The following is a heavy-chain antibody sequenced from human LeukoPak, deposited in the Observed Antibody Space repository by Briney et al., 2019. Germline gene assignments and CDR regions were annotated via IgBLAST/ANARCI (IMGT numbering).Heavy chain of an antibody. J-gene: IGHJ4*02. V-gene: IGHV1-69*13. D-gene: IGHD3-22*01. Sequence: SVKVPCKASGGTFSSYAISWVRQAPGQGLEWMGGIIPIFGTANYAQKFQGRVTITADESTSTAYMELSSLRSEDTAVYYCARGPRPTYYYDSSGYYYDPRPPFDYWGQGTLVTVSS. CDR2: IIPIFGTA. CDR3: ARGPRPTYYYDSSGYYYDPRPPFDY. CDR1: GGTFSSYA.